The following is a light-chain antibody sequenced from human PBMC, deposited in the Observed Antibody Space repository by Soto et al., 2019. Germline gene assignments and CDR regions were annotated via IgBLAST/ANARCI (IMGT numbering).Light chain of an antibody. V-gene: IGLV1-44*01. CDR2: SSD. CDR3: AAWDDSLIGLV. CDR1: SSNIGRNT. J-gene: IGLJ2*01. Sequence: QSDLTQTPSASGTPGQRVTISCSGSSSNIGRNTVTWYQQLPGTAPKLLIYSSDQRPSGVPDRFSGSKSGTSASLVIGGLQSEDEADYICAAWDDSLIGLVFGGGTKLTVL.